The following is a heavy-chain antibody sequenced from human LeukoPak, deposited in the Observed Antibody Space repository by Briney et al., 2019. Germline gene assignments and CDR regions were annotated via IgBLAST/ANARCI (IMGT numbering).Heavy chain of an antibody. CDR1: GFTFSSYG. Sequence: PGGSLRLSCAASGFTFSSYGMHWVRQAPGKGLEWVAVIWYDGSNKYYADSVKGRFTISRDNSKNTLYLQMNSLRAEDTAVYYCARVGIAVVWRMDVWGQGTTVTVSS. D-gene: IGHD6-19*01. CDR2: IWYDGSNK. J-gene: IGHJ6*02. CDR3: ARVGIAVVWRMDV. V-gene: IGHV3-33*01.